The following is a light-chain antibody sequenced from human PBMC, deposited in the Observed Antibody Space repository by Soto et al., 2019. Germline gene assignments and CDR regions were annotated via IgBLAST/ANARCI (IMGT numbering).Light chain of an antibody. CDR2: AAS. Sequence: DIQMTQSPSSLSASVVDRVTITCLASQSISSYLNWYQQKPGKAPKLLIYAASSLQSGVPSRFSGSGSGTDFTLTISSLQPEDFATYYCQQSYSTPAWTFGQGTKVDIK. CDR1: QSISSY. V-gene: IGKV1-39*01. J-gene: IGKJ1*01. CDR3: QQSYSTPAWT.